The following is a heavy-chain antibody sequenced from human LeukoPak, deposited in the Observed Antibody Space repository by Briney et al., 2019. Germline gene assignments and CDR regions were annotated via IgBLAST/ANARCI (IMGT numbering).Heavy chain of an antibody. CDR2: INHSGST. J-gene: IGHJ4*02. V-gene: IGHV4-34*01. CDR3: ARLFPPTYYYDSSGYSYYFDY. D-gene: IGHD3-22*01. Sequence: MTSETLSLTCAVYGGFFSGYYWIWIRQSPGKGLEWVGEINHSGSTNYNPSLKSRVTISVDTSKNQFSLKLSSVTAADTAVYYRARLFPPTYYYDSSGYSYYFDYWGQGTLVTVSS. CDR1: GGFFSGYY.